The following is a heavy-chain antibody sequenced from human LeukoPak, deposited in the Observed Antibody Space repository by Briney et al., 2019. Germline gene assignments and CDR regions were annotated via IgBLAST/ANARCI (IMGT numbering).Heavy chain of an antibody. CDR3: ARATPQIVGLDY. D-gene: IGHD1-26*01. CDR1: GYTFTVYY. Sequence: ASVKVSCKTSGYTFTVYYMHWVRQAPGQGLEWGGWINPNSGGTNYAQKFQGRVTMTRDTSISTAYMELSRLRSDDTAVYYCARATPQIVGLDYWGQGTLVTVSS. J-gene: IGHJ4*02. CDR2: INPNSGGT. V-gene: IGHV1-2*02.